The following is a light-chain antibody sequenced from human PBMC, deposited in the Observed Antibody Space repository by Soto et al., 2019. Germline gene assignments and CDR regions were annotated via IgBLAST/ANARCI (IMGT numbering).Light chain of an antibody. Sequence: QSGLPQPPSASGTPGQRVTFSCSGSSSNIGTKTVNWYQQVPGTAPKLLIYRNTQRPAGVPDRFSGSKSGASASLAISGLQSEDEADYFCAAWDDSLNGYVFGSGTKVTVL. V-gene: IGLV1-44*01. CDR3: AAWDDSLNGYV. CDR1: SSNIGTKT. J-gene: IGLJ1*01. CDR2: RNT.